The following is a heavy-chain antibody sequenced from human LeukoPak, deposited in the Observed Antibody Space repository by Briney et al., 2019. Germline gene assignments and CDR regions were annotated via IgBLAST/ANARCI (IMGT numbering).Heavy chain of an antibody. CDR2: ISSSGSTI. CDR3: AREVVPAAIFAFHI. V-gene: IGHV3-11*04. D-gene: IGHD2-2*01. Sequence: GGSLRLSCAASGFTFSDYYMSWICQAPGKGLEWVSYISSSGSTIYYADSVKGRFTVSRDNAKNLMFLQLNSLRAEDTAFYYCAREVVPAAIFAFHIWGQGTMVTVSS. J-gene: IGHJ3*02. CDR1: GFTFSDYY.